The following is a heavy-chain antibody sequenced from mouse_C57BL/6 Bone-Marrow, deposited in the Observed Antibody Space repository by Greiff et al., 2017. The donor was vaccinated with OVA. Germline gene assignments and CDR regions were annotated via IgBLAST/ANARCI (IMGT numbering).Heavy chain of an antibody. CDR2: IDPSDSET. V-gene: IGHV1-52*01. Sequence: QVQLQQPGAELVRPGSSVKLSCKASGYTFTSYWMHWVKQRPIQGLEWIGNIDPSDSETHYNQKFKDKATLTVDKSSSTAYMQLSSLTSEDSAVYYCARSGPRLYFDYWGQGTTLTVSS. CDR1: GYTFTSYW. J-gene: IGHJ2*01. CDR3: ARSGPRLYFDY.